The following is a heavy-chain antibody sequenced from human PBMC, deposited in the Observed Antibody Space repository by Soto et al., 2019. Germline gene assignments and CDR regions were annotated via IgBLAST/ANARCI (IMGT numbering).Heavy chain of an antibody. J-gene: IGHJ6*02. V-gene: IGHV4-31*03. CDR1: VGSISSVAYY. CDR2: IHYSGTT. Sequence: QVQLPESGPGLEKTSQTLSLTCTVPVGSISSVAYYWTWIRQPPGKGLEWIGYIHYSGTTDYNPSLKSRVTIPVDTSKSQFALKLSSVTAADTAVYYCARGGYYFYYGMDVWGQGTTVTVS. CDR3: ARGGYYFYYGMDV.